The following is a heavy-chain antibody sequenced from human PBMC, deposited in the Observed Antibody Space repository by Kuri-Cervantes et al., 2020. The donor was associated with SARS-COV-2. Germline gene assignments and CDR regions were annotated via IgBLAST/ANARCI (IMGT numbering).Heavy chain of an antibody. CDR2: INHSGST. CDR3: AGSPGGVFDC. CDR1: GGSFSAYY. Sequence: SQTLSLTCAVYGGSFSAYYWSWIRQPPGKGLEWIGEINHSGSTNYNASLKSRVTISVDTSKHQLSLKLSSVTAADTAVYYCAGSPGGVFDCWGQGTLVTVSS. J-gene: IGHJ4*02. V-gene: IGHV4-34*01. D-gene: IGHD3-16*01.